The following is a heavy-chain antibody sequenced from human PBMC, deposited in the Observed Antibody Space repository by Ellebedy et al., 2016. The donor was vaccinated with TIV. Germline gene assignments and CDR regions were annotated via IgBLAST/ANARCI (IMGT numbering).Heavy chain of an antibody. D-gene: IGHD5-18*01. CDR3: VGGSLQTAMVFLDNY. V-gene: IGHV3-30-3*01. Sequence: GGSLRLSXAASGFTFSSYAMHWVRQAPGKGLEWVAVISYDGSNKYYADSVKGRFTISRDNSKNTLYLQMNSLRAEDTAVYYCVGGSLQTAMVFLDNYWGQGTLVTVS. J-gene: IGHJ4*02. CDR2: ISYDGSNK. CDR1: GFTFSSYA.